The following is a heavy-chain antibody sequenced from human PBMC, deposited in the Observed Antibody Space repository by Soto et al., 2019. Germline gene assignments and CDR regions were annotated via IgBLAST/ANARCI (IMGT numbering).Heavy chain of an antibody. V-gene: IGHV1-3*04. Sequence: GASVKVSCKASGYTFTSQTIHWVRQAPGQRPEWMGWINTDIGYTRYSQRFQGRLIIIRDTSANTAYMELTSLRSEDTAVYYCARDTYYGSGSYNYFDYWGQGNVVTVSS. J-gene: IGHJ4*02. CDR3: ARDTYYGSGSYNYFDY. CDR1: GYTFTSQT. CDR2: INTDIGYT. D-gene: IGHD3-10*01.